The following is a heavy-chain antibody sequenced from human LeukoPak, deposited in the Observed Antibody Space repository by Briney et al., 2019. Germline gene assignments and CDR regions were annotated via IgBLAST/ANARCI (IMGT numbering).Heavy chain of an antibody. CDR3: ARDSGVLWELFY. CDR2: ISYDGTDK. V-gene: IGHV3-30*03. J-gene: IGHJ4*02. D-gene: IGHD4-23*01. Sequence: LAGTSLRLSCTASGFTFSSFGMHWVRQAPGKGLEWVAGISYDGTDKNSPESLKGRLTISRDNSKNTVYLQSNSLRREDTAVYYCARDSGVLWELFYWGQGTVVTVSS. CDR1: GFTFSSFG.